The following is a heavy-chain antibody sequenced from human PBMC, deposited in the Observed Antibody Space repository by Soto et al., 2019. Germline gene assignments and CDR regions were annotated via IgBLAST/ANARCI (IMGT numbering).Heavy chain of an antibody. CDR2: ISSSGSTI. D-gene: IGHD4-4*01. V-gene: IGHV3-11*01. CDR1: GFTFSDYY. CDR3: AREKILGLTTVPFDY. J-gene: IGHJ4*02. Sequence: PGGSLRLSCAASGFTFSDYYMSWIRQAPGKGLEWVSYISSSGSTIYYADSVKGRFTISRDNAKNSLYLQMNSLRAEDTAVYYCAREKILGLTTVPFDYWGQGTLVTVSS.